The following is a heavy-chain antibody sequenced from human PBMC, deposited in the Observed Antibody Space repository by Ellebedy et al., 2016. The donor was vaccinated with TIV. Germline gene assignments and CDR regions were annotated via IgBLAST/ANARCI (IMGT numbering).Heavy chain of an antibody. CDR3: AREEQLVPGLGYGMDV. Sequence: GESLKISCAASGFTVSSNYMSWVRQAPGKGLEWVSVIYSGGSTYYADSVKGRFTISRDNSKNTLYLQMNSLRAEDTAVYYCAREEQLVPGLGYGMDVWGQGTTVSVSS. CDR2: IYSGGST. J-gene: IGHJ6*02. D-gene: IGHD6-13*01. CDR1: GFTVSSNY. V-gene: IGHV3-66*01.